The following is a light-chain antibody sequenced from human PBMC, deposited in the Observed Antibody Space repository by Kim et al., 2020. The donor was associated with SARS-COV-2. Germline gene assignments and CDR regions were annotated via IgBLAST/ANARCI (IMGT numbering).Light chain of an antibody. CDR2: AAS. J-gene: IGKJ1*01. Sequence: DIQMTQSPSSLSASVGDRVTITCRASQSSATYLNWYQHKPGKAPNLLIYAASSLQSGVPSRFSGSGSGTDFTLTISSLQPEDFATYYCQQSYTTPRTFGQGTKVDIK. V-gene: IGKV1-39*01. CDR1: QSSATY. CDR3: QQSYTTPRT.